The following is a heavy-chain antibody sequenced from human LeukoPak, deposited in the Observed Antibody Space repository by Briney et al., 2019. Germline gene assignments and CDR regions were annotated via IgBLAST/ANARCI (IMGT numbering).Heavy chain of an antibody. D-gene: IGHD6-6*01. CDR2: ISYSGST. V-gene: IGHV4-59*01. Sequence: SETLSLTCTVSGXSINSYYWSWIRQPPGKGLEWIGYISYSGSTNYNPSLKSRVTISVDTSKNQFSLKLSSVTAADTAVYYCARDGCGSSSCLDYWGQGTLVTVSS. CDR3: ARDGCGSSSCLDY. CDR1: GXSINSYY. J-gene: IGHJ4*02.